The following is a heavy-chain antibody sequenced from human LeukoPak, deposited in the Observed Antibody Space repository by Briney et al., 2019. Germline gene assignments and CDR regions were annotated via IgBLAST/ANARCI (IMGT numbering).Heavy chain of an antibody. CDR2: IYYSGST. Sequence: SQTLSLTCTVAGGSISSGGYYWSWIRQHPGKGLEWIGYIYYSGSTYYNPSLKSRVTISVDTSKNQFSLKLSSVTAADTAVYYCARCGYINKINDYWGQGTLVTVSS. V-gene: IGHV4-31*03. CDR3: ARCGYINKINDY. J-gene: IGHJ4*02. D-gene: IGHD5-12*01. CDR1: GGSISSGGYY.